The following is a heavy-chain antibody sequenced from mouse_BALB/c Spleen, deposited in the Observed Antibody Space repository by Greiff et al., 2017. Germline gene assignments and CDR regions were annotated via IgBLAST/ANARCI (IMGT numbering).Heavy chain of an antibody. V-gene: IGHV3-6*02. Sequence: EVKLMESGPGLVKPSQSLSLTCSVTGYSITSGYYWNWIRQFPGNKLEWMGYISYDGSNNYNPSLKNRISITRDTSKNQFFLKLNSVTTEDTATYYCAPFTTATQFAYWGQGTLVTVSA. CDR3: APFTTATQFAY. D-gene: IGHD1-2*01. J-gene: IGHJ3*01. CDR2: ISYDGSN. CDR1: GYSITSGYY.